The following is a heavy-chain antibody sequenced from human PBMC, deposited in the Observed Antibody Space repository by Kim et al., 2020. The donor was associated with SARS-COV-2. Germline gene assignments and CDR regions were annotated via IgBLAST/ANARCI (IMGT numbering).Heavy chain of an antibody. CDR2: INHSGST. D-gene: IGHD3-10*01. CDR1: GGSFSGYY. V-gene: IGHV4-34*01. CDR3: ARSNGYGSGSYYKLLIYYYYGMDV. Sequence: SETLSLTCAVYGGSFSGYYWSWIRQPPGKGLEWIGEINHSGSTTYNPSLKSRVTISVDTSKNQFSLKLSSVTAADTAVYYCARSNGYGSGSYYKLLIYYYYGMDVGGQGSTGTVSS. J-gene: IGHJ6*02.